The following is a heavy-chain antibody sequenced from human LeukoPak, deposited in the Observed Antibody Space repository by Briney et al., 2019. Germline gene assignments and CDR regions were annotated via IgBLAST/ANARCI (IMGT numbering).Heavy chain of an antibody. J-gene: IGHJ5*02. V-gene: IGHV3-74*01. CDR1: GFTLSDYW. CDR3: ARDPRNMGLDP. D-gene: IGHD1-14*01. Sequence: GGSLRLSCAASGFTLSDYWMHWVRHAPGKGLVWVARINGDGSSSTYADTVKGQFTISRDNAKNTLYLQMNSLRVEDTAVYYCARDPRNMGLDPWGQGTLVTVSS. CDR2: INGDGSSS.